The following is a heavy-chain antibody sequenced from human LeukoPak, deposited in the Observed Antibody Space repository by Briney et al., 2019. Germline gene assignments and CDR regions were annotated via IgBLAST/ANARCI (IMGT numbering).Heavy chain of an antibody. Sequence: GASVKVSCKASGYAFPSYGISWVRQAPGQGLEWMGWINPYNVNTNYAQNFQGRVTMTTDTSTSTAYMDLRSLRSDDTAVYYCARDRSDSGDYVLLDNWGQGTLVTVSS. V-gene: IGHV1-18*01. D-gene: IGHD4-17*01. J-gene: IGHJ4*02. CDR3: ARDRSDSGDYVLLDN. CDR1: GYAFPSYG. CDR2: INPYNVNT.